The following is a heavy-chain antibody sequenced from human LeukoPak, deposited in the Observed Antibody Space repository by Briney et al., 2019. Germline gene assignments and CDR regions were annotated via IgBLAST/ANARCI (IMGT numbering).Heavy chain of an antibody. CDR3: ARGYSSSWYFNWFDP. J-gene: IGHJ5*02. Sequence: SETLSLTCTVSGGSISSYYWSWIRQPPGKGLEWIGYIYYSGSTNYNPSLKSRVTILVDTSKSRFSLKLSSVTAADTAVYYCARGYSSSWYFNWFDPWGQGTLVTVSS. D-gene: IGHD6-13*01. V-gene: IGHV4-59*01. CDR1: GGSISSYY. CDR2: IYYSGST.